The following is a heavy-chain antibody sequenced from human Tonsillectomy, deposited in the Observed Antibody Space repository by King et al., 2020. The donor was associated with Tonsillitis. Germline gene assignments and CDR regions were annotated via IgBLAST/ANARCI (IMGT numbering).Heavy chain of an antibody. D-gene: IGHD2-15*01. CDR1: GFTFSSYS. Sequence: VQLVESGGGVVQSGRSLRLSCAASGFTFSSYSMHWVRQAPGKGLEWVAVISYDGSNKYYADSVKGRFTISRDNSKNTLYLQMISLRAEDTAVYYCARTPGTDWRWLRAYFDYWGQGTLVTVSS. CDR2: ISYDGSNK. J-gene: IGHJ4*02. V-gene: IGHV3-30*04. CDR3: ARTPGTDWRWLRAYFDY.